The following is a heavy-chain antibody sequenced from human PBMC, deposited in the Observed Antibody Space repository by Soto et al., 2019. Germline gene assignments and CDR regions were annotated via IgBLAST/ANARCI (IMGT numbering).Heavy chain of an antibody. Sequence: ASVKVSCKASGYAFTSYYMHWVRQAPGQGLEWMGIINPSGGSTSYAQKFQGRVTMTRDTSTSTVYMELSSLRSEDTAVYYCARTSGSGWFDPWGQGTLVTVSS. CDR1: GYAFTSYY. J-gene: IGHJ5*02. CDR3: ARTSGSGWFDP. D-gene: IGHD3-10*01. CDR2: INPSGGST. V-gene: IGHV1-46*03.